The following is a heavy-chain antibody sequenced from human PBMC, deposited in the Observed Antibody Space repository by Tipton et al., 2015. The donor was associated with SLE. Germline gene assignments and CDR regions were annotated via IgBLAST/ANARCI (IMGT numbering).Heavy chain of an antibody. D-gene: IGHD6-13*01. Sequence: GSLRLSCVASGFTFSSYAMSWVRQAPGKGLEWVSSISAGGGNIYYADSVKGRFTISRDNSKNTLDLQMNTLRAEDTALYYCAKDRYEAAAGTHDYWGQGTLVTVSS. V-gene: IGHV3-23*01. CDR2: ISAGGGNI. J-gene: IGHJ4*02. CDR3: AKDRYEAAAGTHDY. CDR1: GFTFSSYA.